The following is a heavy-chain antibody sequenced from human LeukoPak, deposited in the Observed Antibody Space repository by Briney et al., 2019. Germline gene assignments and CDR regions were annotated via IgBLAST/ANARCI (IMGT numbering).Heavy chain of an antibody. V-gene: IGHV1-69*13. CDR2: IIPIFGTA. CDR1: GYTFTSYD. Sequence: SVKVSCKASGYTFTSYDISWVRQAPGQGLEWMGGIIPIFGTANYAQKFQGRVTITADESTSTAYMELSSLRSEDTAVYYCAREAQGGYDSDDYFDYWGQGTLVTVSS. J-gene: IGHJ4*02. CDR3: AREAQGGYDSDDYFDY. D-gene: IGHD5-12*01.